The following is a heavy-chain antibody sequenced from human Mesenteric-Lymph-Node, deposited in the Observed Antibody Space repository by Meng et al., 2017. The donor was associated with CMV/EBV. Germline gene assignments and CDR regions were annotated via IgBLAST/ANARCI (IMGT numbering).Heavy chain of an antibody. CDR1: GYTLSRHG. Sequence: GESLKISCAASGYTLSRHGMHWVRQAPGKGLEWVGRLKINTDGVTTDYAAPVKGRFTISRDISKNTLYLQMHSLKSEDTGMYYCIWHTTTSCYFDLWGQGTLVTVSS. D-gene: IGHD2-2*01. V-gene: IGHV3-15*01. CDR2: LKINTDGVTT. CDR3: IWHTTTSCYFDL. J-gene: IGHJ4*02.